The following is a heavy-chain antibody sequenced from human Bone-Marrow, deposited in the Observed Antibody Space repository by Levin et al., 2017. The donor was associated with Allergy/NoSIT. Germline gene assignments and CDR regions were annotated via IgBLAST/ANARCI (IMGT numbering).Heavy chain of an antibody. J-gene: IGHJ4*02. CDR3: ARDGGAAATGAC. Sequence: GESLKISCAASGFTVSNNYMRWVRQVPGKGMEWVSLIYSNGNTYYADSVKGRFTISRDSSKNTLYLQMNRLRAEDTAVYFCARDGGAAATGACWGQGTRVTVSS. CDR1: GFTVSNNY. D-gene: IGHD2-15*01. V-gene: IGHV3-66*01. CDR2: IYSNGNT.